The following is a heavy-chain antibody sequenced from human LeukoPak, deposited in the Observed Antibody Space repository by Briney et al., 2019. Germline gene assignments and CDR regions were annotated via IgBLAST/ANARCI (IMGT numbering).Heavy chain of an antibody. CDR1: GGSISSYY. CDR3: ARETIVVVPAATSWFDP. V-gene: IGHV4-4*07. CDR2: IYTSGST. Sequence: NTPKTLSLTCTVSGGSISSYYWSWIRQPAGKGLEWIGRIYTSGSTNYNPSLKSRVTMSVDTSKNQFSLKLSSVTAADTAVYYCARETIVVVPAATSWFDPWGQGTLVTVSS. D-gene: IGHD2-2*01. J-gene: IGHJ5*02.